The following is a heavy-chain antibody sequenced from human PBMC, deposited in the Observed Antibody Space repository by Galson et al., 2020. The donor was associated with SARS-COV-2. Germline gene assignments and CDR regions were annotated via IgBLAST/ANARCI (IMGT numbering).Heavy chain of an antibody. CDR2: IKQDGSEK. Sequence: TGGSLRLSCAASGFTFSSYWMSWVRQAPGKGLEWVANIKQDGSEKYYVDSVKGRFTISRDNVKNSLYLQMNSLRAEDTAVYYCARDTYYDPYGMDVWGQGTTVTVSS. CDR1: GFTFSSYW. CDR3: ARDTYYDPYGMDV. V-gene: IGHV3-7*01. D-gene: IGHD3-3*01. J-gene: IGHJ6*02.